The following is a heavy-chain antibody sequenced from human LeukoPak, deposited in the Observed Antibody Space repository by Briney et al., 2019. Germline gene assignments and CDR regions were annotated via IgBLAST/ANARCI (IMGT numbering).Heavy chain of an antibody. D-gene: IGHD3-10*01. CDR1: GFSFSSYW. CDR3: ASHYYGSGKFEN. J-gene: IGHJ4*02. Sequence: GGSLRLSCAASGFSFSSYWMHWVRQAPGKGLVWVSRISSDGSIINYADSVKGRFTISRDNAKNTLYLQMNSLRAEDTAVYYCASHYYGSGKFENWGQGTLVTVSS. CDR2: ISSDGSII. V-gene: IGHV3-74*01.